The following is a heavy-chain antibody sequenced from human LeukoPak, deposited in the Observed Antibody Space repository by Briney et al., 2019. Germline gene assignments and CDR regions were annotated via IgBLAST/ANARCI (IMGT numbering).Heavy chain of an antibody. D-gene: IGHD3-22*01. V-gene: IGHV1-69*01. CDR2: IIPIFGTA. J-gene: IGHJ3*02. Sequence: SVKVSCKASGGTFSSYAISWVRQAPGQGLEWMGGIIPIFGTANYAQKFQDRVTITADESTSTAYMELSSLRSEDTAVYYCAIEDSGGYSEVAFDIWGQGTMVTVSS. CDR3: AIEDSGGYSEVAFDI. CDR1: GGTFSSYA.